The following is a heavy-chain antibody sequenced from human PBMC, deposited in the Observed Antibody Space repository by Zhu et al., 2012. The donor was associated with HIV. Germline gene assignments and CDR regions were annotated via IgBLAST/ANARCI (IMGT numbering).Heavy chain of an antibody. CDR2: IYHSGST. V-gene: IGHV4-38-2*02. CDR3: ARDPRGGVYAFDI. Sequence: QVQLQESGPGLVKPSETLSLTCAVSGYSISSGYYWGWIRQPPGKGLEWIGSIYHSGSTYYNPSLKSRVTISVDTSKNQFSLKLSSVTAADTAVYYCARDPRGGVYAFDIWGQGTMAPSLQ. J-gene: IGHJ3*02. CDR1: GYSISSGYY. D-gene: IGHD3-16*01.